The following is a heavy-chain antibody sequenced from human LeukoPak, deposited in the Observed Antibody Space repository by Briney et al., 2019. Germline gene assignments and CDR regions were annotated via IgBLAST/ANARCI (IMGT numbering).Heavy chain of an antibody. CDR1: EFTFSSYV. V-gene: IGHV3-23*01. Sequence: GGSLTLSYAASEFTFSSYVMSCVRQAPGKGLEWVSAIRGSGSSTYYADSVKGRFSISRDNSKNTLYLQMNSLRAEDTAVYYCAKGPERRGYCSGGNCYSDYWGQGTLVSVSS. D-gene: IGHD2-15*01. CDR2: IRGSGSST. J-gene: IGHJ4*02. CDR3: AKGPERRGYCSGGNCYSDY.